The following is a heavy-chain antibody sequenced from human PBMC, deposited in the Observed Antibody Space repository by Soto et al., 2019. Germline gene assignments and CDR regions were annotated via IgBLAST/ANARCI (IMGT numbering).Heavy chain of an antibody. V-gene: IGHV4-31*03. CDR3: ARASRVTTSGTTAYYFDY. CDR1: GDSISGGEFF. CDR2: ISKNGGT. Sequence: LSLTCSVSGDSISGGEFFWAWIRQQPGKGLEWIGYISKNGGTYDSPSLKSRVSLSVDTSKNHFSLRLTSVTAADTAVYYCARASRVTTSGTTAYYFDYWGRGTLVTVSS. J-gene: IGHJ4*01. D-gene: IGHD4-17*01.